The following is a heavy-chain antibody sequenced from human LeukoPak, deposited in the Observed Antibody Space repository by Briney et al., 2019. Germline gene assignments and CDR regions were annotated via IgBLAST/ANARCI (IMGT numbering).Heavy chain of an antibody. CDR3: ARAGVYYGSGTGYYGMDV. CDR2: ISYDGSNK. V-gene: IGHV3-30-3*01. J-gene: IGHJ6*02. Sequence: GGPLRLSCAASGFTFSSYAMHWVRQAPGKGLEWVAVISYDGSNKYYADSVKGRFTISRDNSKNTLYLQMNSLRAEDTAVYYCARAGVYYGSGTGYYGMDVWGQGTTVTVSS. D-gene: IGHD3-10*01. CDR1: GFTFSSYA.